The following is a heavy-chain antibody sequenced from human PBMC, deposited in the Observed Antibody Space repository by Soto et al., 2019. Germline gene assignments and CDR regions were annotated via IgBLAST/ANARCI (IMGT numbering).Heavy chain of an antibody. CDR3: ARESYGRDGMDV. V-gene: IGHV1-46*01. CDR2: INPSGGST. D-gene: IGHD1-26*01. J-gene: IGHJ6*02. CDR1: GYTFTSYY. Sequence: QVQLVQSGAEVKKPGASVKVSCKASGYTFTSYYMHWVRQAPGQGLEWMGIINPSGGSTSYAQKFPGRVTMTRDTSTSTVYMELSSLRSEDTAVYYCARESYGRDGMDVWGQGTTVTVSS.